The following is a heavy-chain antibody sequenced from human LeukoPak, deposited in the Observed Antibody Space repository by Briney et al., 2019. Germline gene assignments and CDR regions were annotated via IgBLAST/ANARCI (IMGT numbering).Heavy chain of an antibody. CDR1: GGSISSGDYY. CDR3: ARANGDSIYYYYYYMDV. CDR2: IYYSGST. D-gene: IGHD4-17*01. Sequence: SETLSLTCTVSGGSISSGDYYWRWIRQPPGKGLEWIGYIYYSGSTYYNPSLKSRFTISVDTSKNQFSLKLSPVTAADTAVYYCARANGDSIYYYYYYMDVWGKGTTVTVSS. J-gene: IGHJ6*03. V-gene: IGHV4-30-4*08.